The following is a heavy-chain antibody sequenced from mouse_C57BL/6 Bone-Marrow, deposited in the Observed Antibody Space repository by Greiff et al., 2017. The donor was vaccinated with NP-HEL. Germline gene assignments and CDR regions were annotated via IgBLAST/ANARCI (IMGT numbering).Heavy chain of an antibody. D-gene: IGHD2-4*01. V-gene: IGHV5-9-1*02. CDR2: ISSGGDYI. CDR1: GFTFSSYA. Sequence: DVQLQESGEGLVKPGGSLKLSCAASGFTFSSYAMSWVRQTPEKRLEWVAYISSGGDYIYYADTVKGRFTISRDNARNTLYLQMSSLKSEDTAMYYCTRGGDYDGFYYAMDYWGQGTSVTVSS. J-gene: IGHJ4*01. CDR3: TRGGDYDGFYYAMDY.